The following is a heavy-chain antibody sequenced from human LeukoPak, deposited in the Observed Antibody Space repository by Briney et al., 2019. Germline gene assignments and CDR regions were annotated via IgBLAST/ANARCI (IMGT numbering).Heavy chain of an antibody. V-gene: IGHV3-7*01. CDR1: RFTLSNYW. CDR3: ARDLSHNWNYDY. J-gene: IGHJ4*02. Sequence: GGSLRLSCAASRFTLSNYWMSWVRQAPGKGLEWVANIKQDGSETYYVDSVKGRFTISRDNAKNSLYLQMNSLRAEDTAVYYCARDLSHNWNYDYWGQGSLVTVSS. CDR2: IKQDGSET. D-gene: IGHD1-7*01.